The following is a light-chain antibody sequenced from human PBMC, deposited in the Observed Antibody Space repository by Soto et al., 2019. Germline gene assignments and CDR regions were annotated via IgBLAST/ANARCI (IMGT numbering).Light chain of an antibody. CDR3: QKYISATIT. Sequence: DVQMTQSPSSLSASVGDRVTITCRARQGIAPYLAWFQQKPGKVPKLLIYAASTLQSGVPSRFSGSGSGTDVTLTISSLQPEDVATYYCQKYISATITFGGGTKVESK. V-gene: IGKV1-27*01. CDR1: QGIAPY. CDR2: AAS. J-gene: IGKJ4*01.